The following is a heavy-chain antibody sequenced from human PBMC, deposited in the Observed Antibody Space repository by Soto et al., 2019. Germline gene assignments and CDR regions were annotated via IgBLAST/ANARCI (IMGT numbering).Heavy chain of an antibody. D-gene: IGHD4-4*01. CDR3: ARGWATVTREGYYYYYGMDV. CDR1: GFTFSSYW. V-gene: IGHV3-74*01. Sequence: GGSLRLSCAASGFTFSSYWMHWVRQAPGKGLVWVSRINSDGSSTSYADSVKGRFTISRDNAKNTLYLQMNSLRAEDTAVYYCARGWATVTREGYYYYYGMDVWGQGTTVTVSS. J-gene: IGHJ6*02. CDR2: INSDGSST.